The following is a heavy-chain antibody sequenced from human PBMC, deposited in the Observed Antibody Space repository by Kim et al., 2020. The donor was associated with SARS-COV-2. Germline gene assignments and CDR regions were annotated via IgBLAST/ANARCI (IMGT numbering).Heavy chain of an antibody. D-gene: IGHD3-3*01. V-gene: IGHV6-1*01. J-gene: IGHJ3*02. Sequence: VSVKNRITINPDTSKNQFSLQLNSVTPEDTAVYYCTRESHTIFGVVNAFDIWGQGTMVTVSS. CDR3: TRESHTIFGVVNAFDI.